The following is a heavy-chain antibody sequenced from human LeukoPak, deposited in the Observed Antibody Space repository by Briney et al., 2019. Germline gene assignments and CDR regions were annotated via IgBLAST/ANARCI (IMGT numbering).Heavy chain of an antibody. V-gene: IGHV3-7*01. CDR3: AREGSGTYYNGDFDY. CDR2: IKQDGSEE. CDR1: GFTFSNYW. J-gene: IGHJ4*02. D-gene: IGHD3-10*01. Sequence: PGGSLRLSCATSGFTFSNYWMSWVRQAPGKGLEWVANIKQDGSEEYSVDSVKGRFTISRDNAKNSLYLQMNSLRAEDTAFYYCAREGSGTYYNGDFDYWGQGTLVTVSS.